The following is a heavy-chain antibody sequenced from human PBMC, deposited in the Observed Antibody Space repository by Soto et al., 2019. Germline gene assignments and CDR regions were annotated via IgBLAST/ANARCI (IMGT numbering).Heavy chain of an antibody. CDR2: IYYSGST. Sequence: PSETLSLTCTVSGGSISSYYWSWIRQPPGKGLEWFGYIYYSGSTNYNPSLKSRVTISVDTSKNQFSLKLSSVTAADTAVYYCARAFPYYDSSGYSLDRGYYFDYWGQGTLVTVS. J-gene: IGHJ4*02. CDR1: GGSISSYY. CDR3: ARAFPYYDSSGYSLDRGYYFDY. V-gene: IGHV4-59*01. D-gene: IGHD3-22*01.